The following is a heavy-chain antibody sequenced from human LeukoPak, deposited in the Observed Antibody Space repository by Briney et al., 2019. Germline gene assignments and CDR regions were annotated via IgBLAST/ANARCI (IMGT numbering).Heavy chain of an antibody. V-gene: IGHV3-23*01. CDR1: GFTFSSYG. CDR3: AKDSEEGATPHTWFDP. Sequence: GGSLRLSCAASGFTFSSYGMHWVRQAPGKGLEWVSAISGSGGSTYYADSVKGRFTISRDNSKNTLYLQMNSLRAEDTAVYYCAKDSEEGATPHTWFDPWGQGTLVTVSS. D-gene: IGHD1-26*01. CDR2: ISGSGGST. J-gene: IGHJ5*02.